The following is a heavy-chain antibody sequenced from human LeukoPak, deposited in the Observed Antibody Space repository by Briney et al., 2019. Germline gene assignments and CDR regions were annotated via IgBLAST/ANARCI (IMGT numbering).Heavy chain of an antibody. Sequence: SETLSLTCAVYGGSFSGYYWSWIRQPPGKGLEWIGEINHSGSTNYNPSLKSRVTISVATSKNQFSLKLSSVTAADTAVYYCARGTTDRIAVAGTSGHDYWGQGTLSPSPQ. CDR2: INHSGST. CDR3: ARGTTDRIAVAGTSGHDY. CDR1: GGSFSGYY. J-gene: IGHJ4*02. D-gene: IGHD6-19*01. V-gene: IGHV4-34*01.